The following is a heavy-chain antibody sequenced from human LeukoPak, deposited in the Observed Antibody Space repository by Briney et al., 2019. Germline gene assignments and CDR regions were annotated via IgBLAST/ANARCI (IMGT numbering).Heavy chain of an antibody. CDR1: GYTFTGDY. Sequence: ASVNVSCKASGYTFTGDYLPWVRQAPGPGLEWMGWMNPNSGGTNYAQKFQGRVTMTRDTSISTAYMELSRLRSDDTAVYYCARDYASGSYYDYWGQGSLVTVSS. CDR3: ARDYASGSYYDY. V-gene: IGHV1-2*02. CDR2: MNPNSGGT. D-gene: IGHD3-10*01. J-gene: IGHJ4*02.